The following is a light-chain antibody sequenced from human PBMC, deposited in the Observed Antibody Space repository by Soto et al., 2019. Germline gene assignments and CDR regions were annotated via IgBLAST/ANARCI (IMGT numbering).Light chain of an antibody. J-gene: IGLJ3*02. V-gene: IGLV2-11*01. Sequence: QSSLTQPRSVSGSPGQSVTISCSGSSSDVGGYNFVSWYQQHPGKAPKLMIYDVSKRPSGVPDRFSGSKSGNTASLTISGLRAEDEADYYCCSNAGSYTWVFGGGTKVTVL. CDR1: SSDVGGYNF. CDR3: CSNAGSYTWV. CDR2: DVS.